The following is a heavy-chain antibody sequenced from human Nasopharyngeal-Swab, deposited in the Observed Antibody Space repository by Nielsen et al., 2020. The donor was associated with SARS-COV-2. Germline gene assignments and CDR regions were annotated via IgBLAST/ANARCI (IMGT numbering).Heavy chain of an antibody. V-gene: IGHV3-33*01. CDR2: IWYDGSNK. CDR1: GFTFSSYG. D-gene: IGHD5-18*01. J-gene: IGHJ6*02. Sequence: SLRLSCAASGFTFSSYGMHWVRQAPGKGLEWVAVIWYDGSNKYYADSVKGRFTISRDNSKNTLYLQMNSLRAEDTAVYYCARAKYVDTDNSDYGMDVWGQGTTVTVSS. CDR3: ARAKYVDTDNSDYGMDV.